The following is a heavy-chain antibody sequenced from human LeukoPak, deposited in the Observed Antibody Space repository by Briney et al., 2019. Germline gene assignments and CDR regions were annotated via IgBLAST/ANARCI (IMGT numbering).Heavy chain of an antibody. CDR2: ISYDGSNK. CDR1: GFTFSSYA. CDR3: ASPPSPATYGPVDY. V-gene: IGHV3-30-3*01. J-gene: IGHJ4*02. Sequence: GGSLTLSCPASGFTFSSYAMHWVRQAPGKGLEWVAVISYDGSNKYYADSVKGRFTISRYNSKNTLYLQMNSLRAEDTAVYYCASPPSPATYGPVDYWGQGTLVTVSS. D-gene: IGHD3-16*01.